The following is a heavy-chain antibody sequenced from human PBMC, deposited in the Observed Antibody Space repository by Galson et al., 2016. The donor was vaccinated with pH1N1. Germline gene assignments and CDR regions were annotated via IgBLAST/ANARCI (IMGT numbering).Heavy chain of an antibody. CDR1: GFTFNSYG. CDR2: VHYDGNNK. Sequence: SLRLSCAASGFTFNSYGMHWVRQGPGKGLEWVAFVHYDGNNKYYADSVKGRFTVSRDSSKSTLYLQMNSLRAEDTAHYYWASNQRFLEQDAFDIWGLGARVTVSS. V-gene: IGHV3-30*02. CDR3: ASNQRFLEQDAFDI. J-gene: IGHJ3*02. D-gene: IGHD3-3*01.